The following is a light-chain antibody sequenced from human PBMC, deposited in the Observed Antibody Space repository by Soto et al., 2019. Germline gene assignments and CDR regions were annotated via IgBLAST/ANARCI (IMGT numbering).Light chain of an antibody. V-gene: IGKV3-15*01. CDR2: GAS. CDR3: HQYNNWPPFT. Sequence: EIVMTQSPATLAVSPGEGATLSCRASQSVGSNLAWYQHKPGQAPRLLIYGASTRATGIPAKFSGSGSGTEFTLTISSLQSEDFAFYYCHQYNNWPPFTFGPGTKVD. CDR1: QSVGSN. J-gene: IGKJ3*01.